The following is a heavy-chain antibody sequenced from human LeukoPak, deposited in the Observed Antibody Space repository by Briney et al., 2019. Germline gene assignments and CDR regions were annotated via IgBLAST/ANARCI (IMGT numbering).Heavy chain of an antibody. V-gene: IGHV3-9*01. CDR2: VSWNSDII. CDR1: GFTFDDYG. J-gene: IGHJ4*02. Sequence: GGSLRLSCAASGFTFDDYGMHWVRQHPGKGLEWVASVSWNSDIIDYADSVKGRFTISRDNVRNFLYLEMNNLRLEDTALYYCAKSAPVVADWAFFDFWGQGTLVIVSS. D-gene: IGHD3-22*01. CDR3: AKSAPVVADWAFFDF.